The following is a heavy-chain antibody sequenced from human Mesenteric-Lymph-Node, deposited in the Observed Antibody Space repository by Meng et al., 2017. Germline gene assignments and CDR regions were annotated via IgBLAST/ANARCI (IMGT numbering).Heavy chain of an antibody. CDR1: GFTFNNFA. D-gene: IGHD6-19*01. CDR3: ARAYSSGWSITGGWYFDY. V-gene: IGHV3-23*01. J-gene: IGHJ4*02. Sequence: GESLKISCIASGFTFNNFAMSWVRQAPGKGLEWVSTVSGDGGTTYYADSVKGRFTISRDNSKNTLYVQMNNLRAEDTAVYFCARAYSSGWSITGGWYFDYWGQGTLVTVSS. CDR2: VSGDGGTT.